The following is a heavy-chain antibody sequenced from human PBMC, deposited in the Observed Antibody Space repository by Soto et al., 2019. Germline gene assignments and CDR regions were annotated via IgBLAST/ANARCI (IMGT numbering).Heavy chain of an antibody. V-gene: IGHV4-34*01. CDR1: VGSFSGYY. CDR3: ARVNFNYYDSSGYYRPHYYYYYGMDV. Sequence: SETLSLTCAVYVGSFSGYYWSWIRQPPGKGLEWIGEINHSGSTNYNPSLKSRVTISVDTSKNQFSLKLSSVTAADTAVYYCARVNFNYYDSSGYYRPHYYYYYGMDVWGQGTTVTVSS. D-gene: IGHD3-22*01. J-gene: IGHJ6*02. CDR2: INHSGST.